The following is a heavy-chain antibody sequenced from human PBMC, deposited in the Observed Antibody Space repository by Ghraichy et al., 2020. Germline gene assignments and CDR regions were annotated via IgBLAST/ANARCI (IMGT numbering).Heavy chain of an antibody. CDR2: ISYDGSNK. CDR3: AILLNPDDAFDI. J-gene: IGHJ3*02. Sequence: LTCAASGFTFSSYAMHWVRQAPGKGLEWVAVISYDGSNKYYADSVKGRFTISRDNSKNTLYLQMNSLRAEDTAVYYCAILLNPDDAFDIWGQGTMVTVSS. V-gene: IGHV3-30-3*01. CDR1: GFTFSSYA.